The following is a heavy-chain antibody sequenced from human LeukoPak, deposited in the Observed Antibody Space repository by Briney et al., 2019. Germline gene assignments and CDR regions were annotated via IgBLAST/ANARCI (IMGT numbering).Heavy chain of an antibody. D-gene: IGHD3-22*01. Sequence: GGSLRLSCAASEFSVGSNYMTWVRQAPGKGLEWVSLIYSGGSTYYADSVKGRFTISRDNSKNTLYLQMNSLRAEDTAVYYCAKDGIFFHYYDSSGYSHLDSWGQGTLVTVSS. CDR3: AKDGIFFHYYDSSGYSHLDS. V-gene: IGHV3-66*02. J-gene: IGHJ4*02. CDR2: IYSGGST. CDR1: EFSVGSNY.